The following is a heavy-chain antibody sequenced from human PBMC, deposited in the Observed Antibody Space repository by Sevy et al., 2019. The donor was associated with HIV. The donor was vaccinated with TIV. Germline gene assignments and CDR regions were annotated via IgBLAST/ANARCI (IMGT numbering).Heavy chain of an antibody. Sequence: GGSLRLSCAASGFTFSSYVMHWVRQAPGKGLEWVALIWYDGTIKYYADSVKGRFTISRDNSKDTLFLQMNSLTPEDTAVYYCARGGGYYGGDCDSIDYWGQGALVTVSS. D-gene: IGHD2-21*02. J-gene: IGHJ4*02. V-gene: IGHV3-33*08. CDR3: ARGGGYYGGDCDSIDY. CDR2: IWYDGTIK. CDR1: GFTFSSYV.